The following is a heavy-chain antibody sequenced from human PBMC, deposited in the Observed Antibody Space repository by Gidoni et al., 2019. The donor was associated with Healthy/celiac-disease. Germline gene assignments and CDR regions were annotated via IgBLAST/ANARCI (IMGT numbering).Heavy chain of an antibody. J-gene: IGHJ6*02. CDR2: ISGSGGST. D-gene: IGHD3-3*01. CDR1: GFTFSSYA. Sequence: EVQLLESGGGLVQPGGSLRLSCAASGFTFSSYAMSWVRQAPGKGLEWVSAISGSGGSTYYADSVKGRFTISRDNSKNTLYLQMNSLRAEDTAVYYCAKDPYYDFWSGYYGMDVWGQGTTVTVSS. V-gene: IGHV3-23*01. CDR3: AKDPYYDFWSGYYGMDV.